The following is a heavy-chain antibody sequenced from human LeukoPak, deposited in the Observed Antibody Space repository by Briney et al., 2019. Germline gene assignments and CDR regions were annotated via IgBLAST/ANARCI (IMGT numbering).Heavy chain of an antibody. V-gene: IGHV4-4*02. CDR2: IYHSGST. J-gene: IGHJ4*02. Sequence: PSGTLSLTCAVSGGSISSSNWWSWVRQPPGKGLEWIGEIYHSGSTNYNPSLKSRVTLSVDKSKNQFSLKLSSVTAADTAVYYCAHHCSSTSCPDYWGQGTLVTVSS. D-gene: IGHD2-2*01. CDR3: AHHCSSTSCPDY. CDR1: GGSISSSNW.